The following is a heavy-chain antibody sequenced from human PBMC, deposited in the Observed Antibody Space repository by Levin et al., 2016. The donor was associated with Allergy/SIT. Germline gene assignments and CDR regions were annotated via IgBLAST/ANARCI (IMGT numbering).Heavy chain of an antibody. Sequence: SQTLSLTCGVSGGAIRSNNWWSWVRQPPGKGLEWIGEIHHTGSTKYNPSLKSRATIVVDKSKNQFSLKLTSVTAADTAVYYCARTYDFSVAAAGSDYWGQGTLVTVSS. D-gene: IGHD6-13*01. CDR3: ARTYDFSVAAAGSDY. CDR1: GGAIRSNNW. V-gene: IGHV4-4*02. CDR2: IHHTGST. J-gene: IGHJ4*02.